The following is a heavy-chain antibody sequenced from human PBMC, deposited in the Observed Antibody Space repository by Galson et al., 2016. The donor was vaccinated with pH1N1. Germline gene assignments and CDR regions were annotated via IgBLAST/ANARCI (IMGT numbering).Heavy chain of an antibody. CDR2: SDPSAGTT. CDR1: GYSVTRYY. Sequence: SVKVSCKASGYSVTRYYMHWVRQAPGQGLEWMGISDPSAGTTTYSQKLQGRISLTRDTSTNSVHMELSTLRPDDSAIYFCARRYYFDYWGPGTLVTVSS. V-gene: IGHV1-46*01. J-gene: IGHJ4*02. CDR3: ARRYYFDY.